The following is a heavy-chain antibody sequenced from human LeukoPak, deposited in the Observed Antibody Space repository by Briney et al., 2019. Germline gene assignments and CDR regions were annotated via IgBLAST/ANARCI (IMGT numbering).Heavy chain of an antibody. CDR3: ARVWEVVPAAMGLIDP. CDR1: GGSFSGYY. CDR2: INHSGST. V-gene: IGHV4-34*01. J-gene: IGHJ5*02. Sequence: SETLSLTCAVYGGSFSGYYWSWIRQPPGKGLEWIGEINHSGSTNYNPSLKSRVTISVDRSKNQFSLKLSSVTAADTAVYYCARVWEVVPAAMGLIDPWGQGTLVTVSS. D-gene: IGHD2-2*01.